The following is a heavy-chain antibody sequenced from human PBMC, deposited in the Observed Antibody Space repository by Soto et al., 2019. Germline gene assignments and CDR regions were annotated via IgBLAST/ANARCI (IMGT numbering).Heavy chain of an antibody. Sequence: SETLSLTCTVSGGSISSSSYYWGWIRQPPGKGLEWIGSIYYSGSTYYNPSLKSRVTISVDTSKNQFSLKLSSVTAADTAVYYCARQILGQQPFLYWGQGTLVTVSS. CDR3: ARQILGQQPFLY. J-gene: IGHJ4*02. D-gene: IGHD6-13*01. V-gene: IGHV4-39*01. CDR2: IYYSGST. CDR1: GGSISSSSYY.